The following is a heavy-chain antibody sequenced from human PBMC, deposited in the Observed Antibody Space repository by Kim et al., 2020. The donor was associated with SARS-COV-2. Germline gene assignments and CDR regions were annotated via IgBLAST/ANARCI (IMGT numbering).Heavy chain of an antibody. Sequence: SETLSLTCAVYGGSFSGYYWSWIRQPPGKGLEWIGEINHSGSTNYNPSLKSRVTISVDTSKNQFSLKLSSVTAADTAVYYCARGRNHCSGGSCKQRLRWFDPWGQGTLVTVSS. J-gene: IGHJ5*02. D-gene: IGHD2-15*01. CDR2: INHSGST. V-gene: IGHV4-34*01. CDR1: GGSFSGYY. CDR3: ARGRNHCSGGSCKQRLRWFDP.